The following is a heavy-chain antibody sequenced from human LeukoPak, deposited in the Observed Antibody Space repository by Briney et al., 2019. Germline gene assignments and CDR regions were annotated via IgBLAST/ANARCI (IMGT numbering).Heavy chain of an antibody. J-gene: IGHJ4*02. D-gene: IGHD2-21*01. CDR3: AKDRIPFCGGDCYLRAIDY. Sequence: GGSLRLSCVASGFNFRHYGIHWVRHAPGKGLEWVAFIRYDGSNKYYADSVKGRFTISRDNSKNTLYMQMNSLRAEDTAVYYCAKDRIPFCGGDCYLRAIDYWGQGTLVTVSS. CDR2: IRYDGSNK. CDR1: GFNFRHYG. V-gene: IGHV3-30*02.